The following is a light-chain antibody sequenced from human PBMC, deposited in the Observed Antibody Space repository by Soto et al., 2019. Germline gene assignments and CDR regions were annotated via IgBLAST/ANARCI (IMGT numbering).Light chain of an antibody. J-gene: IGKJ1*01. CDR2: DVS. V-gene: IGKV1-5*01. CDR1: QTVERW. Sequence: DIQMTQSPSTLPASVGDRVTISCRASQTVERWLAWYQQKPGKAPKLLISDVSTLERGVPSRFSGSGSATEFTLTISGLQSDDFATYYCQQYKDPVGTFGQGTKV. CDR3: QQYKDPVGT.